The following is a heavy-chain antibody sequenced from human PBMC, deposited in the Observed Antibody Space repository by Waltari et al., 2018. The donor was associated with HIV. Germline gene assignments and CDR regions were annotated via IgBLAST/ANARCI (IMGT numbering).Heavy chain of an antibody. CDR1: GFTFSSYT. J-gene: IGHJ4*02. V-gene: IGHV3-21*01. CDR3: ARASRGVAVAGFDY. CDR2: ISSSSSDI. D-gene: IGHD6-19*01. Sequence: EVQLVESGGGLVKPGGSLRLSCDASGFTFSSYTMHWVRQAPGKGLEWVSSISSSSSDIYYAVSVKGRFTISRDNAKNSLFLQMSSLRAEDMAVYYCARASRGVAVAGFDYWGQGILVTVSS.